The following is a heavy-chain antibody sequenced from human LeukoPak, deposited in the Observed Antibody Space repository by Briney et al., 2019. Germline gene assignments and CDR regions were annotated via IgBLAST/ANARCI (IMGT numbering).Heavy chain of an antibody. Sequence: PGGSLRLSCAASGFTFSSYSMNWVRQAPGKGLEWVSYISSSSSTIYYADSVKGRFTISRDNAKNSLYLQMNSLRAEDTAVYYCARGQESGSSSDYYYYMDVWGKGTTVTVSS. CDR1: GFTFSSYS. V-gene: IGHV3-48*01. D-gene: IGHD1-26*01. CDR3: ARGQESGSSSDYYYYMDV. CDR2: ISSSSSTI. J-gene: IGHJ6*03.